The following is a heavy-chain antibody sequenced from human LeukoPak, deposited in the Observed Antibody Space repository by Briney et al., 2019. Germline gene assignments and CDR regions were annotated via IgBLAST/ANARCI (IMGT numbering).Heavy chain of an antibody. CDR3: ARTSPYSSGWYNWFDP. CDR1: GGSINSYY. Sequence: PSETLSLTCTVSGGSINSYYWSWIRQPPGKGLEWIGYIYYSGSTNYNPSLKSRVTMSVDTSKNQFSLKLSSVTAADTAVYYCARTSPYSSGWYNWFDPWGQGTLVTVSS. D-gene: IGHD6-19*01. J-gene: IGHJ5*02. CDR2: IYYSGST. V-gene: IGHV4-59*01.